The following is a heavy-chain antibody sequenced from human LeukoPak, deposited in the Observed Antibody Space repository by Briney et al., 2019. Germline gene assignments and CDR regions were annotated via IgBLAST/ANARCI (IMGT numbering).Heavy chain of an antibody. CDR2: IYYSGST. CDR3: ARHGPSRIMATISFIDY. V-gene: IGHV4-59*08. J-gene: IGHJ4*02. D-gene: IGHD5-12*01. Sequence: SETLSLTCTVSGGSISSYYWSWIRQPPGKGLEWIGYIYYSGSTNYNPSLKSRVTISVDTSENQFSLKLSSVTAADTAAYYCARHGPSRIMATISFIDYWGQGTLVTVSS. CDR1: GGSISSYY.